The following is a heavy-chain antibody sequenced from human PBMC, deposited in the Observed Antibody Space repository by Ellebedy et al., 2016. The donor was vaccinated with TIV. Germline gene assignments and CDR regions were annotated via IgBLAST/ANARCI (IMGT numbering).Heavy chain of an antibody. CDR2: ISSTGSRT. CDR3: AKGRGGGSDSSAPRYYFDY. Sequence: PGGSLRLSCAASGFTFSSYAMSWVRQAPGKGLEWVSTISSTGSRTYYADSVEGRFIISRDNSKKTLYLQMNSLRAEDTAVYYCAKGRGGGSDSSAPRYYFDYWGLGTLSPSPQ. J-gene: IGHJ4*02. CDR1: GFTFSSYA. D-gene: IGHD3-22*01. V-gene: IGHV3-23*01.